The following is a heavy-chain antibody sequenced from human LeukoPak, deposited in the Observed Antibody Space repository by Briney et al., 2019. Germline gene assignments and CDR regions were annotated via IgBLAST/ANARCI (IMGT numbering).Heavy chain of an antibody. CDR3: AREAPQLRFDYYYGMDV. CDR2: IYYSGST. Sequence: SETLSLTCTVSGGSTSSGGYYWSWIRQHPGKGLEWIGYIYYSGSTYYNPSLKSRVTISVDTSKNQFSLKLSSVTAADTAVYYCAREAPQLRFDYYYGMDVWGQGTTVTVSS. V-gene: IGHV4-31*03. D-gene: IGHD3-10*01. J-gene: IGHJ6*02. CDR1: GGSTSSGGYY.